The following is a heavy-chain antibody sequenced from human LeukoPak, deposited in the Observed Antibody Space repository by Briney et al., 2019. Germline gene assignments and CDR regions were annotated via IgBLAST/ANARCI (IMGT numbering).Heavy chain of an antibody. V-gene: IGHV3-30*18. CDR2: ISYDGSNK. J-gene: IGHJ6*02. Sequence: PGRSLRLSCAASGFTFSSYGMHWVRQAPGKGLEWVAVISYDGSNKYYADSVKGRFTISRDNSKNTLCLQMNSLRAEDTAVYYCAKAMVRGPPPSGYYYGMDVWGQGTTVTVSS. D-gene: IGHD3-10*01. CDR1: GFTFSSYG. CDR3: AKAMVRGPPPSGYYYGMDV.